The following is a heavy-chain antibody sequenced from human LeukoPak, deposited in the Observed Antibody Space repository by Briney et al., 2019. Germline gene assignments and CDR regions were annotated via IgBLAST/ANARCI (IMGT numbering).Heavy chain of an antibody. CDR2: IYYSGST. CDR3: ARHVLGYCSSTSCKGFDY. D-gene: IGHD2-2*01. J-gene: IGHJ4*02. Sequence: SETLSLTCTVSGGSISSSSYYWGWIRQPPGKGLEWIGSIYYSGSTYYNPSLKSRVTISVDTSKNQFSLKLSSVTAADTAVYYCARHVLGYCSSTSCKGFDYWGQGTLVTVSS. V-gene: IGHV4-39*01. CDR1: GGSISSSSYY.